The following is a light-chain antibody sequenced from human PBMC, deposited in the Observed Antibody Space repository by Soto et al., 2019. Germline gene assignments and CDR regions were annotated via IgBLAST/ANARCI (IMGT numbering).Light chain of an antibody. CDR1: RTVGNF. Sequence: EIVLTQSPATLSLSPGESATLSCRASRTVGNFLAWYQQKPGQAPSLLIYDATHRATGIPARFSGSGSGTDFTLTISSLEPDDFGGYSCQQRYNWPTLTVGGGNKVEIK. CDR2: DAT. CDR3: QQRYNWPTLT. V-gene: IGKV3-11*01. J-gene: IGKJ4*01.